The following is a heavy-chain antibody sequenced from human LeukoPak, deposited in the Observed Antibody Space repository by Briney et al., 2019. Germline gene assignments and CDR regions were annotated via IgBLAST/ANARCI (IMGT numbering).Heavy chain of an antibody. D-gene: IGHD2-15*01. J-gene: IGHJ5*02. CDR2: IYYSGST. CDR3: ARLDYCSGGSCYSWKYNWFDP. V-gene: IGHV4-39*07. CDR1: GGSISSSSYY. Sequence: SETLSLTCTVSGGSISSSSYYWGWIRQPPGKGLEWIGSIYYSGSTYYNPSLKSRVTISVDTSKNQFSLKLSSVTAADTAVYYCARLDYCSGGSCYSWKYNWFDPWGQGTLVTVSS.